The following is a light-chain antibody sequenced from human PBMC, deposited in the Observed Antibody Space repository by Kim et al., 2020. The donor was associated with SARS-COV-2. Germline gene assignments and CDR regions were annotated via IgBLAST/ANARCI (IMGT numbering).Light chain of an antibody. CDR3: QVWDSSSGHYV. CDR2: YDS. Sequence: SYELTQPPSVSVAPGKTARITCGGNNIGSKSVHWYQQKPGQAPVLVIYYDSDRPSGIPERFSGSNSGNTATLTISRVEAEDEADYYCQVWDSSSGHYVFGTGTKVTVL. J-gene: IGLJ1*01. CDR1: NIGSKS. V-gene: IGLV3-21*04.